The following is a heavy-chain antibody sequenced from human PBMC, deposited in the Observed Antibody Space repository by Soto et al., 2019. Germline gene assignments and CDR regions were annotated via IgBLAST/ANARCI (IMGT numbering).Heavy chain of an antibody. CDR1: GFAFTDYY. CDR2: ISVGGRTI. V-gene: IGHV3-11*01. Sequence: QVHLVESGGGLVKPGESLRLSCVASGFAFTDYYMTWIRQAPGKGLEWVSYISVGGRTIYYAESVRGRFTVSRDNAKISVFPQMNSLRAEDTAVYYCARGTPVTGTENTDYFDHWGQGTLVTVSS. J-gene: IGHJ4*02. CDR3: ARGTPVTGTENTDYFDH. D-gene: IGHD1-20*01.